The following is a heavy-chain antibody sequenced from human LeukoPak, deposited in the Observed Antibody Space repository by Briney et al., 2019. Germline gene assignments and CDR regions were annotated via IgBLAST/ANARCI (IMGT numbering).Heavy chain of an antibody. D-gene: IGHD1-26*01. J-gene: IGHJ4*02. CDR3: AKDVGSIVGASDS. Sequence: PGGSLRLSCAASRFTFSSYAMSWVRQAPGKGLEWVSTMSGSGGSTYYADSVKGRFTISRDNSKNTLYLHMNSLRAEDTAVYYCAKDVGSIVGASDSWGQGTLVTVSS. CDR1: RFTFSSYA. CDR2: MSGSGGST. V-gene: IGHV3-23*01.